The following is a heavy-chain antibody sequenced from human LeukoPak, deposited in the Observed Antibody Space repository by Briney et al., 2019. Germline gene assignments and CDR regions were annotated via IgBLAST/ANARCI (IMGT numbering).Heavy chain of an antibody. CDR1: GFTFSSYY. CDR2: VHDDGDTK. J-gene: IGHJ4*02. CDR3: ATGSGHYYDR. D-gene: IGHD3-3*01. V-gene: IGHV3-30*02. Sequence: SGGSLRLSCTTSGFTFSSYYMHWVRQAPGKGLEWVAVVHDDGDTKYYVDSVKGRFTISRDNSKNTLYLQMSTLRDEDTAIYYCATGSGHYYDRWGQRTLVTVSS.